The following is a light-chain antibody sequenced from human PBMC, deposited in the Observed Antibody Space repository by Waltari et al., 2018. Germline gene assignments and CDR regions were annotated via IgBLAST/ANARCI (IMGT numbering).Light chain of an antibody. J-gene: IGLJ3*02. Sequence: QSVLTQPPSASGTPGQRVTISCSGSSSNIGSNTVNGYQQLPGTAPKLLIYSNKQRPSGVPDRFSGSKSGTSASLAISGRQSEDEADYYCAAWDDSLNGHWVFGGGTKLTVL. CDR1: SSNIGSNT. CDR3: AAWDDSLNGHWV. CDR2: SNK. V-gene: IGLV1-44*01.